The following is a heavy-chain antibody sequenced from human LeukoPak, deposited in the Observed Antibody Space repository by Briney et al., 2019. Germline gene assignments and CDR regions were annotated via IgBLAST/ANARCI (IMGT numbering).Heavy chain of an antibody. D-gene: IGHD4-17*01. CDR1: GFTVSSNY. J-gene: IGHJ4*02. CDR3: ARTQRQGDYFPMDY. V-gene: IGHV3-53*01. Sequence: GGSLRLSCAASGFTVSSNYMSWVRQAPGKGLEWVSVIYSGGSTYCADSVKGRFTISRDNSKNTLYLQMNSLRAEDTAVYYCARTQRQGDYFPMDYWGQGTLVTVSS. CDR2: IYSGGST.